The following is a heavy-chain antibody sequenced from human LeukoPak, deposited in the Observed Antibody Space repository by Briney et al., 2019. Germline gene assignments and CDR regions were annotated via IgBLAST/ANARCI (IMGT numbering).Heavy chain of an antibody. V-gene: IGHV3-66*02. CDR2: IYSGGST. CDR1: GFTFSTYW. J-gene: IGHJ6*02. D-gene: IGHD3-3*01. Sequence: GGSLRLSCAASGFTFSTYWMSWVRQAPGKGLEWVSVIYSGGSTYYADSVKGRFTISRDNSKNTLYLQMNSLRAEDTAVYYCARGGFLEWLYGMDVWGQGTTVTVSS. CDR3: ARGGFLEWLYGMDV.